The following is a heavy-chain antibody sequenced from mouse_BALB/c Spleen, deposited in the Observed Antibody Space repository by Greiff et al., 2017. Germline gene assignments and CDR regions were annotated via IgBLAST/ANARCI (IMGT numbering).Heavy chain of an antibody. D-gene: IGHD2-1*01. CDR3: ARGDGNYWYFDV. J-gene: IGHJ1*01. CDR2: ISCYNGAT. Sequence: LVKTGASVKISCKASGYSFTGYYMHWVKQSHGKSLEWIGYISCYNGATSYNQKFKGKATFTGDTSSSTAYMQFNSLTSEDSAVYYCARGDGNYWYFDVWGAGTTVTVSS. V-gene: IGHV1S34*01. CDR1: GYSFTGYY.